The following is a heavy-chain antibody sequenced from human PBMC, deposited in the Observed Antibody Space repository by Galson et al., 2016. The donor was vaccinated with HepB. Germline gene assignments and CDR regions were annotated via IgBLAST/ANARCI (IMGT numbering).Heavy chain of an antibody. CDR1: GFSFDDYA. D-gene: IGHD6-13*01. V-gene: IGHV3-9*01. CDR2: ITWNSGNI. J-gene: IGHJ3*01. Sequence: SLRLSCAASGFSFDDYAMHWVRQAPGKGLEWVSRITWNSGNIGYADSVRGRFTISRDNANNFLYLQMNSLRAEDTALYYCAKDRRIASNDAFDLWGQGTMVTVSS. CDR3: AKDRRIASNDAFDL.